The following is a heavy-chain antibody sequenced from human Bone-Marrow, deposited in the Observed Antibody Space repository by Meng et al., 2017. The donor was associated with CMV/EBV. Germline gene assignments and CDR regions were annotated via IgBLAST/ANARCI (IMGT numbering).Heavy chain of an antibody. J-gene: IGHJ6*02. Sequence: LSLTCAASGFTFSSYGMHWVRQAPGKGLEWVSAIGTAGDTYYPGSVKGRFTISRENAKNSLYLQMNSLRAGDTAVYYCARDHRDSSGHYYGMDVWGQGTTVTVSS. CDR2: IGTAGDT. CDR1: GFTFSSYG. CDR3: ARDHRDSSGHYYGMDV. V-gene: IGHV3-13*01. D-gene: IGHD3-22*01.